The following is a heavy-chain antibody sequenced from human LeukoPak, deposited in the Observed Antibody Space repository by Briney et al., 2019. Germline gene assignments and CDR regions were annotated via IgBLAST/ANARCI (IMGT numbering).Heavy chain of an antibody. CDR1: GFTISNNY. V-gene: IGHV3-66*02. Sequence: GGSLRLSCAASGFTISNNYMSWVRPAPGKGLEWVSVIFSGGSTYYADSVKGRFTISRDNSKATLYLQMNSLRPEDTAVYYCARDLHGGYSSDYWGQGTLVTVSS. CDR3: ARDLHGGYSSDY. J-gene: IGHJ4*02. D-gene: IGHD3-22*01. CDR2: IFSGGST.